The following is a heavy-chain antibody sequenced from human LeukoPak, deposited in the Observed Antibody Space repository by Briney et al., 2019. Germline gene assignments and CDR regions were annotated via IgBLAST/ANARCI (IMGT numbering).Heavy chain of an antibody. J-gene: IGHJ4*02. V-gene: IGHV4-39*01. CDR2: IYYSGTT. D-gene: IGHD6-13*01. CDR3: ARLLRWVYYFDY. Sequence: SSETLSLTCTVSGDSISSSNYYWDWVRQPPGKGLXGIGRIYYSGTTYYNPFLKSRVTMSVDMSNNQFSLKLSSVTAADTAVYYCARLLRWVYYFDYWGQGTLVSVSS. CDR1: GDSISSSNYY.